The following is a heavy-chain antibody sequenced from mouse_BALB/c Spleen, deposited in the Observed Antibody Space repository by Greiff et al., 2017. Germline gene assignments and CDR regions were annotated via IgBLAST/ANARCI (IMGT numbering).Heavy chain of an antibody. CDR1: GFSLTGYG. V-gene: IGHV2-6-7*01. CDR2: IWGDGST. CDR3: ARDPRDSSGHEGAMDY. Sequence: VQLVESGPGLVAPSQSLSITCTVSGFSLTGYGVNWVRQPPGKGLEWLGMIWGDGSTDYNSALKSRLSISKDNSKSQVFLKMNSLQTDDTARYYCARDPRDSSGHEGAMDYWGQGTSVTVSS. D-gene: IGHD3-2*01. J-gene: IGHJ4*01.